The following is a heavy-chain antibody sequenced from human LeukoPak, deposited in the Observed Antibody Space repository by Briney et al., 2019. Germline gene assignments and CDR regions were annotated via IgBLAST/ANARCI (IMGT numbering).Heavy chain of an antibody. D-gene: IGHD3-9*01. CDR2: INPSGGST. CDR1: GYTFTSHY. CDR3: ARGPLRLRYFDWLSARNWFDP. Sequence: ASVKVSCKASGYTFTSHYMHWVRQAPGQGLEWMGIINPSGGSTSYAQKFQGRVTITRNTSISTAYMELSSLRSEDTAVYYCARGPLRLRYFDWLSARNWFDPWGQGTLVTVSS. V-gene: IGHV1-46*01. J-gene: IGHJ5*02.